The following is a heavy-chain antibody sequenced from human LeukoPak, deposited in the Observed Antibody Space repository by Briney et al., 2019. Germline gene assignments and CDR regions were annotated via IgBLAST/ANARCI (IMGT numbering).Heavy chain of an antibody. CDR2: INPNSGGT. CDR1: GYTFTGYY. V-gene: IGHV1-2*02. Sequence: ASVKVSCKASGYTFTGYYMHWVRQAPGQGLEWMGWINPNSGGTNYAQKFQGRVTMTRDTSISTAYMELSRLRSDDTAVYYCARVPEEYSYDYYFDYWGQGTLVTVSS. J-gene: IGHJ4*02. CDR3: ARVPEEYSYDYYFDY. D-gene: IGHD5-18*01.